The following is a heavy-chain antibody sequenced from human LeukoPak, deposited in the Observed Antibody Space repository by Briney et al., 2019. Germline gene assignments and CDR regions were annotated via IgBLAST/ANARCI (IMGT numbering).Heavy chain of an antibody. Sequence: SQTLSVTCTVSGGSISSGDYYWSWIRQPPGKGLEWIGYIYYSGSTYYNPSLKSRVTISVDTSKNQFSLKLSSVTAADTAVYYCARGVIVVVPAVSFDYWGQGTLVTVSS. CDR1: GGSISSGDYY. CDR2: IYYSGST. CDR3: ARGVIVVVPAVSFDY. J-gene: IGHJ4*02. V-gene: IGHV4-30-4*08. D-gene: IGHD2-2*01.